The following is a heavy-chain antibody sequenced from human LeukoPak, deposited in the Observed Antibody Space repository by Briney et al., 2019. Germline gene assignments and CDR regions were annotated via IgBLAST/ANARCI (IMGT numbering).Heavy chain of an antibody. V-gene: IGHV3-7*01. Sequence: GGSLRLSCAASGFTFSSYWMSGVRQAPGKGLEWVADIKQDGSEKYYVDSVKGRFTISRDNAKNSLHLQMNSLRVEDTGVYYGARDRKFDYWGQGTLVTVSS. CDR2: IKQDGSEK. CDR3: ARDRKFDY. CDR1: GFTFSSYW. J-gene: IGHJ4*02.